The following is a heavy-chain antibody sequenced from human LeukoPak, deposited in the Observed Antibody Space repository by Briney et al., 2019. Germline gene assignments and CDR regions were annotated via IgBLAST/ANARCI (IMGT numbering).Heavy chain of an antibody. CDR2: ISYDGSNK. J-gene: IGHJ6*03. D-gene: IGHD4-11*01. Sequence: GGSLRLSCAASGFTFSSYATHWVRQAPGKGLEWVAVISYDGSNKYYADSVKGRFTISRDNSKNTLYLQMNGLRAEDTAVYYCARGRADYSERVYYYYYMDVWGKGTTVTVSS. CDR3: ARGRADYSERVYYYYYMDV. CDR1: GFTFSSYA. V-gene: IGHV3-30*04.